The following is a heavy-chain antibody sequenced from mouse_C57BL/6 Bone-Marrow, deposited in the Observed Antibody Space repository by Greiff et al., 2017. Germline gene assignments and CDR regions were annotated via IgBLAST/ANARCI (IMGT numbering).Heavy chain of an antibody. CDR3: ARPGYPGGFAY. CDR1: GYTFTSYV. V-gene: IGHV1-85*01. J-gene: IGHJ3*01. CDR2: IYPRDGST. Sequence: QVQLQQSGPELVKPGASVKLSCKASGYTFTSYVINWVKQRPGQGLEWIGWIYPRDGSTKYTEKFKGKATLTVDTSSSTAYMELHSLTSEYAAVEFCARPGYPGGFAYWGQGTLVTVSA. D-gene: IGHD2-14*01.